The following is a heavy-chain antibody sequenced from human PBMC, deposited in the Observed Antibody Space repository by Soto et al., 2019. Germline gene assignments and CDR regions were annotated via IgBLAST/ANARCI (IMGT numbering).Heavy chain of an antibody. V-gene: IGHV1-3*01. D-gene: IGHD2-15*01. Sequence: QVQLVQSGAEVKKPGASVKVSCKASGYTFTSYAMHWVRQAPGQRLEWMGWINAGNGNTKYSQKFQGRVTITRDTSASTAYMELSSLRSEDTAVYYCARDRAATFWFDPWGQGTLVTVSS. CDR3: ARDRAATFWFDP. CDR1: GYTFTSYA. CDR2: INAGNGNT. J-gene: IGHJ5*02.